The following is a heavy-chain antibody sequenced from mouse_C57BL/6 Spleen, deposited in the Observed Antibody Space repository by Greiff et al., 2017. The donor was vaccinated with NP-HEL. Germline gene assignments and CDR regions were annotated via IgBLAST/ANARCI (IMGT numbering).Heavy chain of an antibody. CDR1: GYSFTDYN. J-gene: IGHJ1*03. Sequence: EVHLVESGPELVKSGASVKISCKASGYSFTDYNMNWVKQSNGKSLEWIGVINPNYGTTSYNQKFKGKATLTVDQSSSTAYMQLNSLTSEDSAVYYCARKDGNYGYFDVWGTGTTVTVSS. D-gene: IGHD2-1*01. V-gene: IGHV1-39*01. CDR2: INPNYGTT. CDR3: ARKDGNYGYFDV.